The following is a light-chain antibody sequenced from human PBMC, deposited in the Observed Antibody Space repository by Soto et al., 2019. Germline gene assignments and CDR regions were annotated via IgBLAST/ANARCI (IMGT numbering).Light chain of an antibody. CDR2: GAS. J-gene: IGKJ4*01. Sequence: EIVLMQSPGTLSLSPGERATLSCRASQTLRRTYIAWYQQKPGQAPRVLIYGASKRATGTPARFSRSGSGTDFTLKISSLLSEDFAVYYCHQYYKWPLTFGAGTKVDI. CDR1: QTLRRT. V-gene: IGKV3-15*01. CDR3: HQYYKWPLT.